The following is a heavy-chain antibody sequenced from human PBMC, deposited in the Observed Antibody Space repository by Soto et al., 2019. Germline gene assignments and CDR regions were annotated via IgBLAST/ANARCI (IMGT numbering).Heavy chain of an antibody. CDR1: GFTFSSYG. D-gene: IGHD6-19*01. CDR2: IWYDGSNK. J-gene: IGHJ6*02. V-gene: IGHV3-33*01. CDR3: ARENGATFRHQWLAYYYYYGMDV. Sequence: QTGGSLRLSCAASGFTFSSYGMHWVRQAPGKGLEWVAVIWYDGSNKYYADSVKGRFTISRDNSKNTLYLQMNSLRAEDTAVYYCARENGATFRHQWLAYYYYYGMDVWGQGTTVTVSS.